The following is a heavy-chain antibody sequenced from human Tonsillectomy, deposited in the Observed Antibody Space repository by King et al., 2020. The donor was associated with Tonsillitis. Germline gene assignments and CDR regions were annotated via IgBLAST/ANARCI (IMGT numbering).Heavy chain of an antibody. V-gene: IGHV4-34*01. CDR1: GGSFSGYY. D-gene: IGHD4-23*01. CDR2: INHSGST. Sequence: VQLQQWGAGLLKPSETLSLTCAVYGGSFSGYYWSWIRQPPGKGLEWIGEINHSGSTNYNPSLKSRVTISVDTSKNQFSLKLSSVTAADTAVYYCARVVVTQPDNWFDPWGQGTLVTVSS. CDR3: ARVVVTQPDNWFDP. J-gene: IGHJ5*02.